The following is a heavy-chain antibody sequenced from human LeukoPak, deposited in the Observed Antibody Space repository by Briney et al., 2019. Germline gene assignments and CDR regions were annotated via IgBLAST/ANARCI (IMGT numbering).Heavy chain of an antibody. Sequence: GGSLRHSCSVSGFPLCSYRMNWVRQAPGRGLGWLSHFSSRGSTKYYANAVKGRFTISRGNAKNSVYLQMNSLRAEDTAVYYCARDVTAGYYDSSGPDYWGQGTLVTVSS. CDR3: ARDVTAGYYDSSGPDY. CDR2: FSSRGSTK. V-gene: IGHV3-48*04. CDR1: GFPLCSYR. D-gene: IGHD3-22*01. J-gene: IGHJ4*02.